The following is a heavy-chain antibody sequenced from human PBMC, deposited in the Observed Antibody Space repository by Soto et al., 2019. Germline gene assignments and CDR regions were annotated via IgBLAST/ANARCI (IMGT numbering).Heavy chain of an antibody. J-gene: IGHJ6*02. CDR3: AKNGQPPYYYYGMDV. Sequence: QGQLVQSGPEVKKPGASVKVSCKASGYTFSRYGISWVRQAPGQGLEWMGWVSGYNGDTKYAQKVQGRVTMTIDTSTYTGYMELRSRTSDDTAIYYCAKNGQPPYYYYGMDVWGQGTTVTVSS. V-gene: IGHV1-18*01. CDR1: GYTFSRYG. D-gene: IGHD2-8*01. CDR2: VSGYNGDT.